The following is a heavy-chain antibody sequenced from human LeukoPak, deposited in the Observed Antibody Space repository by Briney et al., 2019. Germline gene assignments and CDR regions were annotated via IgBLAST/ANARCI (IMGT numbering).Heavy chain of an antibody. CDR2: INPNSGGT. J-gene: IGHJ5*02. D-gene: IGHD2-2*01. V-gene: IGHV1-2*02. Sequence: ASVKVSCKASGYTFTGYYMHWVRQAPGQGLEWMGWINPNSGGTNYAQKFQGRVTMTRDTSISTDYMELSRLRSDDTAVYYCARAESVVPAAMDWFDPWGQGTLVTVSS. CDR3: ARAESVVPAAMDWFDP. CDR1: GYTFTGYY.